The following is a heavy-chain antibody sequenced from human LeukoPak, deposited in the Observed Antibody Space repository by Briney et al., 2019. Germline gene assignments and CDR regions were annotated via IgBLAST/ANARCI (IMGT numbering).Heavy chain of an antibody. CDR1: GFTVSSNY. Sequence: GGSLRLSCAASGFTVSSNYMSWVRQAPGKGLEWVSVIYSGGSTYYADSVKGRFTTSRDNSKNTLYLQMNSLRAEDTAVYYCARDHRGWFDPWGQGTLVTVSS. V-gene: IGHV3-53*01. J-gene: IGHJ5*02. CDR2: IYSGGST. CDR3: ARDHRGWFDP.